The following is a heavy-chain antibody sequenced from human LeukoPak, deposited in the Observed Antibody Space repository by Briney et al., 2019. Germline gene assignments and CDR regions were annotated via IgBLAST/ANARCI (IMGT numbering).Heavy chain of an antibody. CDR1: GFTFSSYS. V-gene: IGHV3-48*01. CDR2: ISSSSSTI. J-gene: IGHJ4*02. Sequence: GGSLRLSCAASGFTFSSYSMNWVRQAPGKGLEWVSYISSSSSTIYYADSVKGRFTISRDNAKNSLYLQMNSLRAEDTAVYYCARDSVNNWNLGVDYWGQGTLVTVSS. D-gene: IGHD1-20*01. CDR3: ARDSVNNWNLGVDY.